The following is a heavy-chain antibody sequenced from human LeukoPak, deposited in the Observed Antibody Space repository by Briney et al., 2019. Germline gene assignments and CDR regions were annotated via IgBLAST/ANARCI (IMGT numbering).Heavy chain of an antibody. CDR2: ISYDGSNK. V-gene: IGHV3-30*01. CDR1: GFTFSSYA. J-gene: IGHJ4*02. Sequence: GGSLRLSCAAPGFTFSSYAMHWVRQAPGKGLEWVAVISYDGSNKYYADSVKGRFTISRDNSKNTLYLQMNSLRAEDTAVYNCARDDLAYCGGDCYSWTDYWGQGTLVTVSS. CDR3: ARDDLAYCGGDCYSWTDY. D-gene: IGHD2-21*02.